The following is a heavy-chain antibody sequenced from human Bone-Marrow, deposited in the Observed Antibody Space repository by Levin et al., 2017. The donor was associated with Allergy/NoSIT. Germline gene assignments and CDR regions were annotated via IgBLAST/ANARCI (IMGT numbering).Heavy chain of an antibody. J-gene: IGHJ4*02. V-gene: IGHV1-46*01. Sequence: ASVKVSCKASGYSFTSYYIHWVRQAPGLGLEWMGIINPSVGSTTYAQRFQGRVTMSRDTSTSTVYMELSSLRSEDTAVYYCAREGGRARLYGSGSRNFDFWGQGTLVTVSS. CDR1: GYSFTSYY. CDR2: INPSVGST. D-gene: IGHD3-10*01. CDR3: AREGGRARLYGSGSRNFDF.